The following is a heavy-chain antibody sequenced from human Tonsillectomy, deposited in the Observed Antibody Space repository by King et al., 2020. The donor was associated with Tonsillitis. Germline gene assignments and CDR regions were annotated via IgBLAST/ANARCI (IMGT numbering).Heavy chain of an antibody. D-gene: IGHD3-22*01. CDR1: GGSISSSSFY. J-gene: IGHJ4*02. CDR3: AVVLDYFGY. V-gene: IGHV4-39*01. CDR2: IYYSGST. Sequence: LQLQESGPGLVKPSETLSLTCTVSGGSISSSSFYWGWIRQPPGKGLEWIGSIYYSGSTYYNPSPKSRVTISVDTSKNQFSLKLSSVTAADTAVYYCAVVLDYFGYWGQGTLVTVSS.